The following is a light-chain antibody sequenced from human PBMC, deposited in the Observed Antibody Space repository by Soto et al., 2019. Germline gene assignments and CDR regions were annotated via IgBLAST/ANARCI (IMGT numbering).Light chain of an antibody. V-gene: IGLV2-14*01. CDR1: SSDVGRYNH. CDR2: EAS. J-gene: IGLJ1*01. Sequence: QSVLTQPASVSGSPGQSITISCTGTSSDVGRYNHVSWYQHHPGKAPKLIISEASNRPSGVSNRFSGSKSGYTASLTISGLQAEDEADYYCNSHTSGDFRVFGTGTKVTVL. CDR3: NSHTSGDFRV.